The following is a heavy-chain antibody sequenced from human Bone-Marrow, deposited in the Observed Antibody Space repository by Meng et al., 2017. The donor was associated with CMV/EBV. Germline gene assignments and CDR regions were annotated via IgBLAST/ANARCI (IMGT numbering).Heavy chain of an antibody. CDR3: ARAGSPGSSGWYDGMEV. CDR2: IYSGWSA. J-gene: IGHJ6*02. D-gene: IGHD6-19*01. V-gene: IGHV4-39*07. CDR1: GGSISSTSYY. Sequence: SETLSLTCNVSGGSISSTSYYWGWIRQSPGKGLEWIGSIYSGWSAYYNPSLKSRVVISVDTSKNEFYVNMTSVTAADTAIYYCARAGSPGSSGWYDGMEVWGQGTTVTVSS.